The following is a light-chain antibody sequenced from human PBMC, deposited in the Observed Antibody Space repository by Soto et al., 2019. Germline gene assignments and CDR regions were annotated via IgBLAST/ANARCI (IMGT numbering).Light chain of an antibody. Sequence: EVVMTQSPATLSVSPGERTTLSCRASQSVSSNLAWYQQKPGQTPRLLIYGASTRATGIPARFSGSGSGTAFTLTISSLQSEDFGTYYCQQSYKTPHTFGQGTKLETK. CDR2: GAS. CDR3: QQSYKTPHT. CDR1: QSVSSN. J-gene: IGKJ2*01. V-gene: IGKV3-15*01.